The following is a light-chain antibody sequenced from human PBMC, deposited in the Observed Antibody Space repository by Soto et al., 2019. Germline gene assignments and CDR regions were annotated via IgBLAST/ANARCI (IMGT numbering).Light chain of an antibody. CDR2: WAS. CDR1: QSVLHSSNNKNR. J-gene: IGKJ5*01. CDR3: QQYYSTPIS. Sequence: DIVMTQSPDSLAVSLGERATINCKSSQSVLHSSNNKNRLAWYQQKPGQPPKLLIYWASARGSGVPDRFSGSGSGTDFTLTISSLQAEDVAVYYCQQYYSTPISFGQGTRLEIK. V-gene: IGKV4-1*01.